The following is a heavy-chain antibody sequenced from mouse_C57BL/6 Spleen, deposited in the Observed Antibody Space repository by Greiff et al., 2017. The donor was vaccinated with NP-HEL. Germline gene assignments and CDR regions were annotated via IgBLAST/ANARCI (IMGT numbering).Heavy chain of an antibody. CDR1: GYTFTSYW. D-gene: IGHD1-1*01. Sequence: QVQLQQPGAELVRPGSSVKLSCKASGYTFTSYWMHWVKQRPIQGLEWIGNIDPSDSETHYNQKFKDKATLTVDKSSSTAYMQLSSLTSEDSAVYYCARDYYGSNYNYAMDYWGQGTSVTVSS. J-gene: IGHJ4*01. V-gene: IGHV1-52*01. CDR3: ARDYYGSNYNYAMDY. CDR2: IDPSDSET.